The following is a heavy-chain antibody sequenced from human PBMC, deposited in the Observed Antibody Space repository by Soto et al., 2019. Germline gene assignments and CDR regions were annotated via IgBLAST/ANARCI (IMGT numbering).Heavy chain of an antibody. CDR2: ISGSGDRT. CDR3: VTDDGGYPSTPPH. J-gene: IGHJ4*02. CDR1: GISMGNYR. V-gene: IGHV3-23*01. Sequence: EVQLLESGGGLVQPGGSLRLSCEASGISMGNYRMSWVRQAPGKGLDWVSGISGSGDRTYYADSAKGRFTISKDISKNSLSLQLDSLGVEDTAVYFCVTDDGGYPSTPPHWGQGTLVTVSS. D-gene: IGHD3-22*01.